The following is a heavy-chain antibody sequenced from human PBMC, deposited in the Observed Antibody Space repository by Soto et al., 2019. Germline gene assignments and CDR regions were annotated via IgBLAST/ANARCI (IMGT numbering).Heavy chain of an antibody. CDR3: AKESTVLRFLEWLSPTRYFEY. CDR1: GFNFISTG. V-gene: IGHV3-30*18. D-gene: IGHD3-3*01. Sequence: GGSLRLSCAASGFNFISTGLHWVRQAPGKGLEWVAVMSDDGINKFYADSVKGRFTISRDTSKNTVFLQMNGLRPEDTAVYYCAKESTVLRFLEWLSPTRYFEYWGHGTLVTVSS. CDR2: MSDDGINK. J-gene: IGHJ4*03.